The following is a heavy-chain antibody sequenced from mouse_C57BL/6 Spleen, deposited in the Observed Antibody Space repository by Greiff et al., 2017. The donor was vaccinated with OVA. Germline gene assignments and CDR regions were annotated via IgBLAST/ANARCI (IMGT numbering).Heavy chain of an antibody. J-gene: IGHJ4*01. CDR1: GYTFTSYW. D-gene: IGHD1-1*01. V-gene: IGHV1-72*01. CDR2: IDPNSGGT. CDR3: ARSIGSASSYGAMDY. Sequence: QVQLQQPGAELVKPGASVKLSCKASGYTFTSYWMHWVKQRPGRGLEWIGRIDPNSGGTKYNEKFKSKATLTVDKPSSTAYMQLSSLTSEDAAVYFCARSIGSASSYGAMDYWGQGTSVTVSS.